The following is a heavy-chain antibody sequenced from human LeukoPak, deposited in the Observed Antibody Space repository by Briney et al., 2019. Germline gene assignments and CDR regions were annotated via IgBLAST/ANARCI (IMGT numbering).Heavy chain of an antibody. CDR2: ISGDGGIT. Sequence: GGSLRLPCAAPGFNFDDYAMDWVRQAPGRGLEWVSLISGDGGITYYADFVKGRFTISRDNSKNSLYLQMNSLRTEDTALYYCAKPQHYGRGDFDYWGQGTLVTVSS. V-gene: IGHV3-43*02. J-gene: IGHJ4*02. D-gene: IGHD3-10*01. CDR3: AKPQHYGRGDFDY. CDR1: GFNFDDYA.